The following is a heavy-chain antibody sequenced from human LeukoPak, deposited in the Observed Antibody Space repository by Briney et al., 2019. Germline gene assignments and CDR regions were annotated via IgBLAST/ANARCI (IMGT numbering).Heavy chain of an antibody. CDR3: AKYYDFWSGYD. CDR2: INPNSGDT. V-gene: IGHV1-2*02. CDR1: GYTFTGYY. D-gene: IGHD3-3*01. J-gene: IGHJ4*02. Sequence: GASVKVSCKASGYTFTGYYMHWVRQAPGQGLEWMGWINPNSGDTNYAQKFQGRVTMTRDTSISTAYMELSRLRSDDTAVYYCAKYYDFWSGYDWGQGTLVTVSS.